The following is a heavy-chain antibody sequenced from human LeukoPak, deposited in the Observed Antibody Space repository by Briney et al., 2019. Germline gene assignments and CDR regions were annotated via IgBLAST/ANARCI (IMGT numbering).Heavy chain of an antibody. CDR2: LWYDGSNE. D-gene: IGHD4-17*01. J-gene: IGHJ6*03. V-gene: IGHV3-33*06. CDR1: GFTFRSYG. CDR3: AKGMTTGPRSVYHYMDV. Sequence: GGSLRLSCVASGFTFRSYGMHWVRQAPGKGLEWLSLLWYDGSNEYYADSVKGRFTISRDNSKNTLYLQMNRLGAEDTAVYYCAKGMTTGPRSVYHYMDVWGKGTTVTVSS.